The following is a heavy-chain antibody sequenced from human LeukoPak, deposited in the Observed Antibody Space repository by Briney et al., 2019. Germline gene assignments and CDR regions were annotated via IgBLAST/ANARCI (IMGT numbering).Heavy chain of an antibody. CDR1: RFTFSSYE. CDR2: ISSSGSTI. J-gene: IGHJ5*02. CDR3: ARLGYGNFDP. Sequence: GGSLRLSCAASRFTFSSYEMNWVRQAPGKGLEWVSYISSSGSTIYYADSVKGRFTISRDNAKNSLYLQMNSLRAEDTAVYYCARLGYGNFDPWGQGTLVTVSS. V-gene: IGHV3-48*03. D-gene: IGHD5-12*01.